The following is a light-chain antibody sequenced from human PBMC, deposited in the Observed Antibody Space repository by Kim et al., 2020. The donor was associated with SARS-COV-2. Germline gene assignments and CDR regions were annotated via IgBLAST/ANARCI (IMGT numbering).Light chain of an antibody. CDR1: QSISTH. CDR2: AAS. CDR3: QQTYSTPAT. V-gene: IGKV1-39*01. J-gene: IGKJ1*01. Sequence: ASVGDRVTITCRTSQSISTHLNWYQQKPGKAPDLLIDAASSLVSGVPSRFSGTGSGTDFTLTISSLQPEDFATYYCQQTYSTPATFGQGTKVDIK.